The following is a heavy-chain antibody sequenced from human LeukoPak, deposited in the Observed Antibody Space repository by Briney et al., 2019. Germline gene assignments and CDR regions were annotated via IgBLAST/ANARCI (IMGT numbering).Heavy chain of an antibody. Sequence: SVKVSCKASGGTLSSYAITWVRQAPGQGLEWMGGIIPIYNTANYAQKFQGRVTITTDESTRTAYMELRSLRSEDTAVYYCARDQGDRWLQIRDYYYHYMDVWGKGTTVTVSS. D-gene: IGHD5-24*01. CDR1: GGTLSSYA. V-gene: IGHV1-69*05. J-gene: IGHJ6*03. CDR3: ARDQGDRWLQIRDYYYHYMDV. CDR2: IIPIYNTA.